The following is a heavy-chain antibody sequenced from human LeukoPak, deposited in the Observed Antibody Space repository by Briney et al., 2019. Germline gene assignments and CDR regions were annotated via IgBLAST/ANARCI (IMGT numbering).Heavy chain of an antibody. CDR1: GFTFSSYT. CDR2: ITTTDGNT. D-gene: IGHD1-7*01. CDR3: ARRNYASAFDI. V-gene: IGHV3-23*01. J-gene: IGHJ3*02. Sequence: GGSLRLSCAASGFTFSSYTMSWVRQAPGKGLEWVSTITTTDGNTYYADSVKGRLTISRDNSKNTLYLQMNSLRAEDTAVYYRARRNYASAFDIWGQGTMVTVSS.